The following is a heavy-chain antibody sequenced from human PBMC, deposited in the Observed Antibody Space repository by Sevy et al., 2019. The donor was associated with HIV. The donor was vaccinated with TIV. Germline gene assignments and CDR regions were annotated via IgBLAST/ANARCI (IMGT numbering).Heavy chain of an antibody. CDR1: GGSINSRTSY. CDR2: IDYSGDT. CDR3: ARLDATRPKGYYFDY. J-gene: IGHJ4*02. D-gene: IGHD1-1*01. V-gene: IGHV4-39*01. Sequence: SETLSLTCTVSGGSINSRTSYWGWIRQPPGKGLEWIGIIDYSGDTYYNPSLKGRVTISVDTSKNQFSLKLSSVTAADTAVYYCARLDATRPKGYYFDYWGQGTLVTVSS.